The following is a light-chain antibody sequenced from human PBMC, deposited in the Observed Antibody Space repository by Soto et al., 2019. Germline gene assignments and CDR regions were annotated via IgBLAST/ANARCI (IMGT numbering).Light chain of an antibody. Sequence: QAVVTQPPSVSGTPGQGVTISCSGSTSNIGGNSVGWFQQLPGTAPKVVIYVTNKRPSGVPDRFSGSKSGTSAYLAISGLQSEDEADYYCAAWDGSLNGHVFGTGTKLTVL. CDR1: TSNIGGNS. J-gene: IGLJ1*01. CDR2: VTN. V-gene: IGLV1-44*01. CDR3: AAWDGSLNGHV.